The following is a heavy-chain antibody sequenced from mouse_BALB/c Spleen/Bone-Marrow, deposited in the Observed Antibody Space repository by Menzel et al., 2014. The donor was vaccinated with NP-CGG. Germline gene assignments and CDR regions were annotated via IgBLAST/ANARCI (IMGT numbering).Heavy chain of an antibody. V-gene: IGHV5-9-4*01. J-gene: IGHJ2*01. CDR1: GFTFSSYA. CDR2: ISSGGSYT. Sequence: EVKLVESGGGLVKPGGSLNLSCAASGFTFSSYAMSWVRQSPEKRLAWVAEISSGGSYTYYPDTVTGRFTISRDNAKNTLYLEMSSLRSEDTAMYYCARDRGYFDYWGQGTTLTVSS. D-gene: IGHD3-1*01. CDR3: ARDRGYFDY.